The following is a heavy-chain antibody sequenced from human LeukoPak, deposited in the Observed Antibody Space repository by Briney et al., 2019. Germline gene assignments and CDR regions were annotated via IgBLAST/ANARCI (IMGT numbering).Heavy chain of an antibody. CDR3: ATLKYSESYTVDY. CDR1: GFTFSSYG. V-gene: IGHV3-30*02. Sequence: GGSLRLSCAASGFTFSSYGMHWVRQGPGKGLEWVAFIRYDGSNKYYADSVKGRFTISRDNSKNTLYLQMNSLRVEDTAMYYCATLKYSESYTVDYWGQGTLVTVSS. CDR2: IRYDGSNK. D-gene: IGHD1-26*01. J-gene: IGHJ4*02.